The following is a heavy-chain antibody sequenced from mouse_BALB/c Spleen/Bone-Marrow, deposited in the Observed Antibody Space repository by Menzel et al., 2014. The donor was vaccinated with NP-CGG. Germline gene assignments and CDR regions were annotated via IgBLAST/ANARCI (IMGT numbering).Heavy chain of an antibody. D-gene: IGHD2-12*01. CDR3: ARELSRAMDY. J-gene: IGHJ4*01. V-gene: IGHV1S135*01. Sequence: VQLKESGPELVKPGASVKVSCKASGYAFTNYNMFWVKQSHGKSLEWIGYIDPYSGGTNYNQKFKGKATLTVDKSSSTAYMHLNSLTSEVSAVYYCARELSRAMDYWGQGNSVTVSS. CDR1: GYAFTNYN. CDR2: IDPYSGGT.